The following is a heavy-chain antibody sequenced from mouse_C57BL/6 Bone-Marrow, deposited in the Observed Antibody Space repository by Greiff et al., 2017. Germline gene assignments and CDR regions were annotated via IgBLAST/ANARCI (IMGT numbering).Heavy chain of an antibody. CDR1: GFSFNTYA. V-gene: IGHV10-1*01. CDR3: VRDQFYYGSSYWYFDV. D-gene: IGHD1-1*01. Sequence: EVQLQQSGGGLVQPKGSLKLSCAASGFSFNTYAMNWVRQAPGKGLEWVARIRSKSNNYATYYADSVKDRFTISRDDSESMLYLQMNNLKTEDTAMYYCVRDQFYYGSSYWYFDVWGTGTTVTVSS. CDR2: IRSKSNNYAT. J-gene: IGHJ1*03.